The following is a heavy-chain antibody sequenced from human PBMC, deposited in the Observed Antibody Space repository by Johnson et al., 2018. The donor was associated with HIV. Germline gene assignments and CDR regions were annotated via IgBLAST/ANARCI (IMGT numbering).Heavy chain of an antibody. CDR1: GFTFSDYY. CDR2: ISSSGSTI. V-gene: IGHV3-11*04. CDR3: AKDGAKYYYDSSGYRDAFDI. Sequence: QVQLVESGGGLVKPGGSLRLSCVASGFTFSDYYMTWIRQAPGKGLEWVSYISSSGSTIYYADSVAGRFTISRDNAKNSLYLQMNSLRAEDTAVYYCAKDGAKYYYDSSGYRDAFDIWGQGTMVTVSS. J-gene: IGHJ3*02. D-gene: IGHD3-22*01.